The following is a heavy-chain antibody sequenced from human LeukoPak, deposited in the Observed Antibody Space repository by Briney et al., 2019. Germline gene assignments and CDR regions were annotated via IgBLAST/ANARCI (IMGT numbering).Heavy chain of an antibody. Sequence: SETLSLTCTVSGGPVSSYYWSWIRQPAGKGLEWIGRIYTSGSTNYNPSLKSRVTMSVDTSKNQFSLKLSSVTAADTAVYYCASRAVAGRDPDYWGQGTLVTVSS. CDR2: IYTSGST. V-gene: IGHV4-4*07. CDR1: GGPVSSYY. D-gene: IGHD6-19*01. J-gene: IGHJ4*02. CDR3: ASRAVAGRDPDY.